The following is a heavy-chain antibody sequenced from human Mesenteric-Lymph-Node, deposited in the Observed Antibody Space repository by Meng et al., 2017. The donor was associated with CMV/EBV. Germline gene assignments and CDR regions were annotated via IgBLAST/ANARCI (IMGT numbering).Heavy chain of an antibody. J-gene: IGHJ5*02. CDR2: ISPNTGGT. Sequence: ASVKVSCKASGYTFTGYYIHWVRQAPGQGLEWMGGISPNTGGTDYAQKFQGRVTMTRDTSITTAYIELSSLRSDDTAIYYCAKAPRGLWLVQGSWGQGTLVTVSS. V-gene: IGHV1-2*02. CDR1: GYTFTGYY. D-gene: IGHD6-19*01. CDR3: AKAPRGLWLVQGS.